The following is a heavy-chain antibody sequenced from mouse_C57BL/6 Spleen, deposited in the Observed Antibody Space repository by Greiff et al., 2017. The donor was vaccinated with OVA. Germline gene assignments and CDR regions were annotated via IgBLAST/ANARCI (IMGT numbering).Heavy chain of an antibody. CDR3: AIITTVVATGFDY. CDR2: IYPGDGDT. D-gene: IGHD1-1*01. Sequence: VMLVESGAELVKPGASVKISCKASGYAFSSYWMNWVKQRPGKGLEWIGQIYPGDGDTNYNGKFKGKATLTADKSSSTAYMQLSSLTSEDSAVYFCAIITTVVATGFDYWGQGTTLTVSS. CDR1: GYAFSSYW. V-gene: IGHV1-80*01. J-gene: IGHJ2*01.